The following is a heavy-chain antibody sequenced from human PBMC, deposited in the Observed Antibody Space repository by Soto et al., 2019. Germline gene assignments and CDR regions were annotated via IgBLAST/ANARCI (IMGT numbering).Heavy chain of an antibody. Sequence: QVQLVQSGADVKNPGASVKISCTASGYKFINHYIHWVRQAPGPGLDWMGVVNPGGGIGAVAQKCNDRVTMTRDPSTNTVYMELSSLTSDYTALYYCARDSSATATSYSLDFWGQGALVTVSS. V-gene: IGHV1-46*01. CDR1: GYKFINHY. D-gene: IGHD5-12*01. CDR3: ARDSSATATSYSLDF. CDR2: VNPGGGIG. J-gene: IGHJ4*02.